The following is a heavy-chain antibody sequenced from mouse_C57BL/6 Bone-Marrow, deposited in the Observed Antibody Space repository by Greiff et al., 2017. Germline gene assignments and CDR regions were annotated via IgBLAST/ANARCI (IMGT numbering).Heavy chain of an antibody. J-gene: IGHJ2*01. CDR2: ISSGGSYT. Sequence: EVQVVESGGDLVKPGGSLKLSCAASGFTFSSYGMSWVRQTPDKRLEWVATISSGGSYTSYPDSVKGRFTLSSDNAKNTLYLQRSSLKSEDTAMYYFARLYGSSPYYFDYWGQGTTLTVSS. D-gene: IGHD1-1*01. V-gene: IGHV5-6*01. CDR1: GFTFSSYG. CDR3: ARLYGSSPYYFDY.